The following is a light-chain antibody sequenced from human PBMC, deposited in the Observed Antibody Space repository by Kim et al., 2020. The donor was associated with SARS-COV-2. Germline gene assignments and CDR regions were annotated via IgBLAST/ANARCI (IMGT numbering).Light chain of an antibody. CDR1: KLGVNC. CDR2: QDS. J-gene: IGLJ3*02. V-gene: IGLV3-1*01. Sequence: VSPGQTASVTCSEDKLGVNCASWYQQKPGQSPVLVIYQDSKRPSGIPERFSGSNSGNAATLTISGTQAMDEADYYCQAWDSSTAVFGGGTQLTVL. CDR3: QAWDSSTAV.